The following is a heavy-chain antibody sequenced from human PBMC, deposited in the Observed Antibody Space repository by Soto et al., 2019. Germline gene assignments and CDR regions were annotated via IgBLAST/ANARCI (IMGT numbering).Heavy chain of an antibody. V-gene: IGHV4-31*03. J-gene: IGHJ5*02. Sequence: QVQLQESGPGLVKPSQTLSLTCTVSGGSIINGGYYWSWIRQHPGKGLEWIGYIHYSGSTNYNPSLKSRVTISVDTSMNQFSLKLSSVTAADTAVYYCARGGYCSSTSCPPTDPWGQGTLVTVSS. CDR1: GGSIINGGYY. CDR2: IHYSGST. CDR3: ARGGYCSSTSCPPTDP. D-gene: IGHD2-2*03.